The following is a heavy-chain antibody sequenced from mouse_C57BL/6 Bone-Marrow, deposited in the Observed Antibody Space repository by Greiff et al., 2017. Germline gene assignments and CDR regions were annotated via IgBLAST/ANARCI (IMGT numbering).Heavy chain of an antibody. D-gene: IGHD3-1*01. CDR2: IYPTSGRT. CDR3: ARSGARGRRFEY. CDR1: GYTFTSYW. V-gene: IGHV1-55*01. Sequence: QVQLQQPGAELVKPGASVKMSCKASGYTFTSYWITWVKQRPGQGLEWIGDIYPTSGRTNYNEKFKSKARLTVDTSSNTAYMQLSSLTSEDSAVFYGARSGARGRRFEYGGQGTTLPVSA. J-gene: IGHJ2*01.